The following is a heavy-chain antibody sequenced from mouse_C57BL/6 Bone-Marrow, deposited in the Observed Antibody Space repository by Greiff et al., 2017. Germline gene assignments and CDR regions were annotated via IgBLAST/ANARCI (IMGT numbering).Heavy chain of an antibody. D-gene: IGHD2-1*01. CDR2: FYPGSGSI. CDR1: GYTFTEYT. CDR3: ARHERRDYYGNYVGYFDV. V-gene: IGHV1-62-2*01. Sequence: QVQLKESGAELVKPGASVKLSCKASGYTFTEYTIHWVKQRSGQGLEWIGWFYPGSGSIKYNEKFKDKATLTADKSSSTVYMELSRLTSEDSAVYVCARHERRDYYGNYVGYFDVWGTGTTVTVSS. J-gene: IGHJ1*03.